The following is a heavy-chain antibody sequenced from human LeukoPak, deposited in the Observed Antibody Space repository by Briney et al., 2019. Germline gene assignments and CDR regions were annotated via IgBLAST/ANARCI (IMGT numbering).Heavy chain of an antibody. J-gene: IGHJ4*02. CDR2: ISSSGSTI. V-gene: IGHV3-48*03. CDR3: ASGQVLLWFGKLFDY. CDR1: GFTFSSYE. Sequence: GGSLRLSCAASGFTFSSYEMNWVRQAPGKGLEWVSYISSSGSTIYYADSVKGRFTISRDNAKNSLYLQMNSLRAEDTAVYYCASGQVLLWFGKLFDYWGQGTLVTVSS. D-gene: IGHD3-10*01.